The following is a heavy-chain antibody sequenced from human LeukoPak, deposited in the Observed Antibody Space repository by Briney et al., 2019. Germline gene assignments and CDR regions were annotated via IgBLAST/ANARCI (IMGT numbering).Heavy chain of an antibody. Sequence: GGSLRHSCAASGFTFSSYAMSWVRQAPGKGLEWVSAISGSGGSTYYADSVKGRFTISRDNSKNTLYLQMNSLRAEDTAVYYCAKDGELLWFGEPRYYFDYWGQGTLVTVSS. J-gene: IGHJ4*02. CDR3: AKDGELLWFGEPRYYFDY. D-gene: IGHD3-10*01. V-gene: IGHV3-23*01. CDR1: GFTFSSYA. CDR2: ISGSGGST.